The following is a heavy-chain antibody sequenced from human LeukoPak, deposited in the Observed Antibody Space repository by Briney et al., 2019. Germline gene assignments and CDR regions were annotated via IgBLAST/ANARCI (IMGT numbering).Heavy chain of an antibody. J-gene: IGHJ5*02. V-gene: IGHV4-59*01. Sequence: PSETLSLTCTVSGGSISSYYWSWMRQPPGKGLEWIGYIHYSGSTNYNPSLKSRVTISVDTSKNQLSLKLRSVTAADTAVYYCAGDLAATGRGLDRWGQGTLVTVSS. CDR3: AGDLAATGRGLDR. D-gene: IGHD6-13*01. CDR2: IHYSGST. CDR1: GGSISSYY.